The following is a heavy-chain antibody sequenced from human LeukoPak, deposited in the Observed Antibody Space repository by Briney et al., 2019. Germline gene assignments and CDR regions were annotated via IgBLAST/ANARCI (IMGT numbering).Heavy chain of an antibody. CDR2: ISSSSSYI. CDR3: ARTSGWDFDY. Sequence: GGSLGLSCAGSGFTFSSYSMNWVRQAPGKGLEWVSSISSSSSYIYYADSVKGRFTISRDNAKNSLYLQMNSLRAEDTAVYYCARTSGWDFDYWGQGTLVTVSS. D-gene: IGHD6-19*01. J-gene: IGHJ4*02. V-gene: IGHV3-21*01. CDR1: GFTFSSYS.